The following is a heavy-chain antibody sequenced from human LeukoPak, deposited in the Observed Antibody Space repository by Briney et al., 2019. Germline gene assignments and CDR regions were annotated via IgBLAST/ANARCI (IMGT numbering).Heavy chain of an antibody. V-gene: IGHV4-39*01. CDR2: IYYSGST. CDR3: ARHVDYDFWSGYYFSFDY. Sequence: SETLSLTCTVSGGSISSSSYYWGWIRQPPGKGLEWIGSIYYSGSTYYNPSLKSRVTISVDTSKNQFSLKLSSVTAADTAVYYCARHVDYDFWSGYYFSFDYWGQGTLVTVSS. CDR1: GGSISSSSYY. D-gene: IGHD3-3*01. J-gene: IGHJ4*02.